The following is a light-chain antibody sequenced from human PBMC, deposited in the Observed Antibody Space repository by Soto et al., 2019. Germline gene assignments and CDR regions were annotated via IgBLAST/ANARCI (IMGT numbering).Light chain of an antibody. V-gene: IGKV3-20*01. J-gene: IGKJ1*01. CDR3: QQYRDSRT. Sequence: EILMTQSPATLSVSPGERATLSCRASQSVSSNLAWYQQKPGQAPRLLIYGASSRATGIPDRFTGSGSGTDFTLTISRLEPEDFAVYYCQQYRDSRTFGQGTKVDIK. CDR2: GAS. CDR1: QSVSSN.